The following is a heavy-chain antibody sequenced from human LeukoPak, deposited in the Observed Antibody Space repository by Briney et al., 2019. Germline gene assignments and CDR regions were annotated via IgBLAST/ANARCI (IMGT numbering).Heavy chain of an antibody. J-gene: IGHJ4*02. CDR3: ARSYDSSGYYFSYFDY. CDR2: ISYDGSNK. V-gene: IGHV3-30*04. Sequence: PGRCLRLSCAASGFTFSSYAMHWVRQVPGKGLEWVAVISYDGSNKYYADSVKGRFTISRDNSKNTLYLQMNSLRAEDTAVYYCARSYDSSGYYFSYFDYWGQGTLVTVSS. D-gene: IGHD3-22*01. CDR1: GFTFSSYA.